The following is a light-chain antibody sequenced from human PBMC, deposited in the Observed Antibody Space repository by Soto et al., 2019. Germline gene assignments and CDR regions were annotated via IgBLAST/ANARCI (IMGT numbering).Light chain of an antibody. CDR3: QQYYSTPIT. Sequence: DIVLTQSPDSLAVSLGERATINCKSSQSVLYTSKNKNYLAWYQQKPGQPPKLLISWASSRESGVPDRFSGSGSGTDFILTISSLQAEDVAVYYCQQYYSTPITFGQGTRLEVK. V-gene: IGKV4-1*01. CDR1: QSVLYTSKNKNY. J-gene: IGKJ5*01. CDR2: WAS.